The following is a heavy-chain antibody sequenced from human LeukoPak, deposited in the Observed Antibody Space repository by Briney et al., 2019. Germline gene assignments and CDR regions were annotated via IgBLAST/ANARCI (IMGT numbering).Heavy chain of an antibody. J-gene: IGHJ6*03. CDR2: INYSRSP. D-gene: IGHD1-1*01. V-gene: IGHV4-38-2*02. CDR3: AREKIGTGTILGKDYYYMDV. CDR1: GYSISSGYY. Sequence: KPSETLSLTCTVSGYSISSGYYWGWIRQPPGKGLEWIGTINYSRSPYYNPSLRSRVTISLDTSKNQFSLKLSSVTAADTAMYYCAREKIGTGTILGKDYYYMDVWGKGTTVTVSS.